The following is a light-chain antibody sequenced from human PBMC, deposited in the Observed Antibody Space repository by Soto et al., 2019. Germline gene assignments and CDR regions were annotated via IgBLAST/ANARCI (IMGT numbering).Light chain of an antibody. CDR3: QQYGSSPRT. CDR1: QSIRSNY. V-gene: IGKV3-20*01. J-gene: IGKJ1*01. Sequence: EIVLPQSPGTLSLSTGERATLSCRASQSIRSNYLAWYQQKPGQAPRFLIYGAFSRATGIPDRFSGSGSGTDFTLTISRLEPEELAVDDGQQYGSSPRTVGQGTKVDIK. CDR2: GAF.